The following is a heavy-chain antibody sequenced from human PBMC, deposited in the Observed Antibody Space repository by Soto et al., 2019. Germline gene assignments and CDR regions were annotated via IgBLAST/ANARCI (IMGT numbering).Heavy chain of an antibody. CDR3: SRGPTIRLTWFAP. J-gene: IGHJ5*02. Sequence: SVKVSCKASGGTFSSYTISWVRQAPGQGLEWMGRIIPILGIANYAQKFQGRVTMPRNTPISTAYMELSSLRSEDTAVYYCSRGPTIRLTWFAPWAQGTLVTVSS. V-gene: IGHV1-69*10. CDR2: IIPILGIA. D-gene: IGHD1-1*01. CDR1: GGTFSSYT.